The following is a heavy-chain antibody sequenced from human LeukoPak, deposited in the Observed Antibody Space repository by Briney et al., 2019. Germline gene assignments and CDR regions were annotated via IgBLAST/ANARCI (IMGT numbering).Heavy chain of an antibody. Sequence: PGGSLRLSCEASGFTFDEESMHWVRQRPGKGLEWLCLISRDGESIHYADSVKGRFTISRDNSENSLHLQMNSLRTEDTALYYCAKGMYSSSSSGIDYWGQGTPVTVSS. V-gene: IGHV3-43*01. CDR2: ISRDGESI. J-gene: IGHJ4*02. CDR3: AKGMYSSSSSGIDY. D-gene: IGHD6-6*01. CDR1: GFTFDEES.